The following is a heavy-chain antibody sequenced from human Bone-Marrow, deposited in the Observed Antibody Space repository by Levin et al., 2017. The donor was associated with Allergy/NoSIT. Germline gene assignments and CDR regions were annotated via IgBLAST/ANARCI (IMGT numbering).Heavy chain of an antibody. D-gene: IGHD5-24*01. Sequence: SETLSLTCSVSGDSITSNYWSWIRQSPGKGLEWIGYVYHGGSTNYNPSLKSRVTISLDTSKNQFSLRLTSVTPADTAIYYCTRDDRDGYDFWGQGILVTVAS. CDR2: VYHGGST. CDR3: TRDDRDGYDF. V-gene: IGHV4-59*01. J-gene: IGHJ4*02. CDR1: GDSITSNY.